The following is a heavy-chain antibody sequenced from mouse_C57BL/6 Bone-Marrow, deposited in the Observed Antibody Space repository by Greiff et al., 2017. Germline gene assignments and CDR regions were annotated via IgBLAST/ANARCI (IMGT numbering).Heavy chain of an antibody. J-gene: IGHJ4*01. Sequence: DVKLQESGAELVRPGASVKLSCTASGFNIKDDYMHWVKQRPEQGLEWIGWIDPENGDTEYASKFQGKATITADTSSNTAYLQLSSLTSEDTAVYYCTKDYAMDYWGQGTSVTVSS. CDR1: GFNIKDDY. V-gene: IGHV14-4*01. CDR3: TKDYAMDY. CDR2: IDPENGDT.